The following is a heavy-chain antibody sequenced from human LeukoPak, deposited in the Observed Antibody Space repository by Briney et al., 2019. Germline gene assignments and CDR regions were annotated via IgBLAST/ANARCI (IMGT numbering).Heavy chain of an antibody. V-gene: IGHV3-21*06. D-gene: IGHD2-21*02. Sequence: PGGSLRLACASSGFTFGRYSLTWVRQAPGKELEWVSSISISSSYIYYTDSVKGRFTISRDNAKNALYLQMNSLRAEDTAVYYCARRGYCGGDCSDYWGQGTLVTVSS. CDR3: ARRGYCGGDCSDY. J-gene: IGHJ4*02. CDR2: ISISSSYI. CDR1: GFTFGRYS.